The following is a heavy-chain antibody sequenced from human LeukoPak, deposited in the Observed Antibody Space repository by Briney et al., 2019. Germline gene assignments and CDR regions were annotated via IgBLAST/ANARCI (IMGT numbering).Heavy chain of an antibody. V-gene: IGHV3-23*01. Sequence: PGGSLGLSCAASGFTFSSYAMSWVRQAPGKGLEWVSAISGSGGSTYYADSVKGRFTISRDNSKNTLYLQMNSLRAEDTAVYYCAKVPGVGSSWYNDAFDIWGQGTMVTVSS. CDR3: AKVPGVGSSWYNDAFDI. D-gene: IGHD6-13*01. CDR2: ISGSGGST. J-gene: IGHJ3*02. CDR1: GFTFSSYA.